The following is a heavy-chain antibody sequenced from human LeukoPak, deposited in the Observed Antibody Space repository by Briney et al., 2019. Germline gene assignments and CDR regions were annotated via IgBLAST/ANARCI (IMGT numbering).Heavy chain of an antibody. D-gene: IGHD3-10*01. V-gene: IGHV3-30-3*01. Sequence: GGSLRLSCAASGFTFSSYAMHWVRQAPGKGLEWVAVISYDGSNKYYADSVKGRFTISRDNSKNTLYLQMNSLRAEDTAVYYCAKDRHKYYYGSGSYSDWFDPWGQGTLVTVSS. J-gene: IGHJ5*02. CDR1: GFTFSSYA. CDR3: AKDRHKYYYGSGSYSDWFDP. CDR2: ISYDGSNK.